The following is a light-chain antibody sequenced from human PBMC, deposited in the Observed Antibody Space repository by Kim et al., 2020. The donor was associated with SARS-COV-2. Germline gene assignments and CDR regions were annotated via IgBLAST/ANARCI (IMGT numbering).Light chain of an antibody. CDR1: QSITKY. CDR3: QQSSNLPPT. CDR2: DAS. Sequence: DIQMTQSQSSLSASVGDRVTITCRASQSITKYLNWYQQKQGKAPKLLIFDASRLKDGVPSRFTGSGSGTDFTPTISGLQPEDFGTYFCQQSSNLPPTFGQGTKVDIK. J-gene: IGKJ1*01. V-gene: IGKV1-39*01.